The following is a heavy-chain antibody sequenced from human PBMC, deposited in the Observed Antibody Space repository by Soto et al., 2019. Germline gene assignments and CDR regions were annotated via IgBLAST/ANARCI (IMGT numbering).Heavy chain of an antibody. V-gene: IGHV3-21*01. CDR1: GFTFSSYS. J-gene: IGHJ4*02. Sequence: EVQLVESGGGLVKPGGSLRLSCAASGFTFSSYSMNWVRQAPGKGLEWVSSISSSSSYIYYADSVKGRFTISRDNAKNSLYMKMNSLRAEDTDLYYCARVNYYDSSGYNYWGQGTLVTVSS. CDR2: ISSSSSYI. D-gene: IGHD3-22*01. CDR3: ARVNYYDSSGYNY.